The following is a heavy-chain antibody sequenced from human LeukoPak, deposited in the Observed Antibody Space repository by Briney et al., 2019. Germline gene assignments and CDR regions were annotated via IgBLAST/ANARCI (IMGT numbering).Heavy chain of an antibody. Sequence: GGSLRLSCAASGFTFSRYWMSWVRQAPGKGLEWVSGISGSGGTTYYADSVKGRFTISRDNFKNTLYLQMNSLRAEDTAVYFCAKVKYGTTPGYYFDYWGQGTLVTVSS. CDR1: GFTFSRYW. CDR3: AKVKYGTTPGYYFDY. CDR2: ISGSGGTT. D-gene: IGHD1-14*01. V-gene: IGHV3-23*01. J-gene: IGHJ4*02.